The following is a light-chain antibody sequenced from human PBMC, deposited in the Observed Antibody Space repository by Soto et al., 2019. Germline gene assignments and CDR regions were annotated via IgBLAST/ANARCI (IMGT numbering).Light chain of an antibody. CDR3: PQYYNTPWT. CDR2: WAS. CDR1: QSVLYSSNNKNY. V-gene: IGKV4-1*01. Sequence: DIVMTQSPDSLAVSLGERATINCKSSQSVLYSSNNKNYLAWYQQKPGQPPNLLIYWASTRESGVPDRFSGSGSGTNFTLTISSLQAEDVAVYCCPQYYNTPWTFGQGTKVDIK. J-gene: IGKJ1*01.